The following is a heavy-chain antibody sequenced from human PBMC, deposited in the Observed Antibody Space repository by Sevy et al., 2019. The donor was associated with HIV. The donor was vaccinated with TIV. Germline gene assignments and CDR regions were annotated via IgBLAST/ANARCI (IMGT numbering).Heavy chain of an antibody. CDR1: GFTFSKYS. D-gene: IGHD2-8*01. J-gene: IGHJ4*02. CDR3: AREGCTKPHDY. CDR2: LSLGLGEI. Sequence: GGFLRLSCAASGFTFSKYSMSWVRQPPGKGLEWGSTLSLGLGEINHADSVKGRFTISRDNSKTSLYLQMNNLRAEDTAVYYCAREGCTKPHDYWGQGTLVTVSS. V-gene: IGHV3-23*01.